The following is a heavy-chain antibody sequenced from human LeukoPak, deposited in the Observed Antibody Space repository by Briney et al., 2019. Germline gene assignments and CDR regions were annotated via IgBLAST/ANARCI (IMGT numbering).Heavy chain of an antibody. CDR2: ISGSGGST. Sequence: GGSLRLSCAASGFTFNSYAMSWVRQAPGKGLEWVSAISGSGGSTYYADSVKGRFTISRDNPKNTLYLQMNSLRAEDTAVYYCAKGQILQRLVDPLDVWGQGTTVTVSS. CDR3: AKGQILQRLVDPLDV. D-gene: IGHD5-18*01. V-gene: IGHV3-23*01. J-gene: IGHJ6*02. CDR1: GFTFNSYA.